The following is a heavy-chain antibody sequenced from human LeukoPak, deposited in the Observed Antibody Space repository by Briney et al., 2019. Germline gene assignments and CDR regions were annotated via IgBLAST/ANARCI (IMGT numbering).Heavy chain of an antibody. CDR2: ISYDGSNK. J-gene: IGHJ4*02. CDR3: AKPYSSGWSPNDY. CDR1: GFMFSSNW. D-gene: IGHD6-19*01. Sequence: GGSLRLSCAASGFMFSSNWMSWVRLAPGKGLEWVAVISYDGSNKYYADSVKGRFTISRDNSKNTLYLQMNSLRAEDTAVYYCAKPYSSGWSPNDYWGQGTLVTVSS. V-gene: IGHV3-30*18.